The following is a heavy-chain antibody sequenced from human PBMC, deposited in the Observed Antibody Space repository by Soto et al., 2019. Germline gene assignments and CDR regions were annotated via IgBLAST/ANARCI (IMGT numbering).Heavy chain of an antibody. V-gene: IGHV3-30*18. D-gene: IGHD6-19*01. CDR2: ISYDGSNK. CDR1: GFTFISYG. CDR3: AKDFRGSGWLEQVAP. J-gene: IGHJ5*02. Sequence: GGSLRLSCAASGFTFISYGMHWVRQAPGKGLEWVAVISYDGSNKYYADSVKGRFTISRDNSKNTLYLQMNSLRAEDTAVYYCAKDFRGSGWLEQVAPWGQGTLVTVSS.